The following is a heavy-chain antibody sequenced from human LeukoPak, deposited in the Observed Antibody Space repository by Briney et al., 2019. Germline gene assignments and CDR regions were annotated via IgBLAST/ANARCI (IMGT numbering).Heavy chain of an antibody. Sequence: ASVKVSCKASGFTFTSSAVQWVRQARGQRLEWIGWIVVGSGNTNYAQKFQERVTITRDMSTSTAYMELSSLRSEDTAVYYCARAFPGYSSGKVRDYWGQGTLVTVSS. CDR2: IVVGSGNT. J-gene: IGHJ4*02. D-gene: IGHD6-19*01. CDR3: ARAFPGYSSGKVRDY. V-gene: IGHV1-58*01. CDR1: GFTFTSSA.